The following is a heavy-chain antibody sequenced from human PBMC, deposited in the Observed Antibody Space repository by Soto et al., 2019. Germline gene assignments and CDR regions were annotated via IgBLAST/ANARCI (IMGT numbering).Heavy chain of an antibody. D-gene: IGHD3-16*01. CDR3: ARHNGPLYVGYYYDMDV. CDR2: IYYSGYT. J-gene: IGHJ6*02. V-gene: IGHV4-39*01. Sequence: PSEIMSLTCTVSGGYISSSSYYWGWIRQPPGKGLEWIGSIYYSGYTYYNPSLKSRVTISVDTSKNQLSLKLSSVTAADTAVYYCARHNGPLYVGYYYDMDVWGQGTTVTVSS. CDR1: GGYISSSSYY.